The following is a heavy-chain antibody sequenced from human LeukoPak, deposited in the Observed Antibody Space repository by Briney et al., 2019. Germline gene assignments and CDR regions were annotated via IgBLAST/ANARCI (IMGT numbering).Heavy chain of an antibody. CDR1: GFTFSSYS. D-gene: IGHD3-3*01. Sequence: GGSLRLSCAASGFTFSSYSMNWVRQAPGKGLEWVSAISSSSSYIYYADSAKGRFTISRDNAKNSLYLQMTSLRAEDTAVYYCASYYDFWSGYYTYYFDYWGQGTLVTVSS. V-gene: IGHV3-21*01. CDR2: ISSSSSYI. CDR3: ASYYDFWSGYYTYYFDY. J-gene: IGHJ4*02.